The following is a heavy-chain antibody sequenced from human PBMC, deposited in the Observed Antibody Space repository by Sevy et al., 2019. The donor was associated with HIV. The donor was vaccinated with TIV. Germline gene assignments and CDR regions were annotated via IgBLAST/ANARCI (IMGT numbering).Heavy chain of an antibody. D-gene: IGHD4-4*01. CDR3: ARDVDSNYDGIDA. CDR2: IWYDGSDT. V-gene: IGHV3-33*01. J-gene: IGHJ6*02. CDR1: GFIFSNHG. Sequence: GGSLRLSCAASGFIFSNHGMHWVRQAPGKGLEWVARIWYDGSDTYYGESVKGRFTISRDNSQNTVDLQMNSLRVEDTVVYYCARDVDSNYDGIDAWGQGTTVTVSS.